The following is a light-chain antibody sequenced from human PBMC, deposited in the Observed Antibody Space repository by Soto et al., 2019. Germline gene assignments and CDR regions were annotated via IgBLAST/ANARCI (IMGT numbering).Light chain of an antibody. J-gene: IGLJ1*01. V-gene: IGLV2-23*01. Sequence: GQSITISCTGTXXDVGSYDLVSWYQQPPGKAPKLMIYEDTKRPSGISTRFSGSKSGNAASLTISGLQAEDEADYYCCSYAGSGTFVFGTGTKLTVL. CDR2: EDT. CDR3: CSYAGSGTFV. CDR1: XXDVGSYDL.